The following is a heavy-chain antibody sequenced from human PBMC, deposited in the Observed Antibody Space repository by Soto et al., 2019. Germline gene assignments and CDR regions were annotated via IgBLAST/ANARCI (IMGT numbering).Heavy chain of an antibody. CDR2: MNPNSGNT. J-gene: IGHJ4*02. V-gene: IGHV1-8*02. CDR1: GYTFTGYY. Sequence: ASVKVSCKASGYTFTGYYMHWVRQATGHGLEWMGWMNPNSGNTGYAQELRGRVTMTRNTSNTTAYMGLTSLTSDDTGVYYCAGGNFRYWGQGTLVTVSS. CDR3: AGGNFRY.